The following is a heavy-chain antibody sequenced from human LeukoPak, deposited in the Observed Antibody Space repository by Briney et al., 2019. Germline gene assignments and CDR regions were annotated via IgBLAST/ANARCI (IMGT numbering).Heavy chain of an antibody. CDR1: GFTFSNYY. CDR3: ATPPIAAAGGRAFDY. CDR2: ICISSSYT. Sequence: GQSLTLSCAVSGFTFSNYYMSWICQAPGKGLELVSYICISSSYTNYADSVKGRFTISRDNATNSLYLQMNSLRAEDTAVYYCATPPIAAAGGRAFDYWGQGTLVTVSS. V-gene: IGHV3-11*03. J-gene: IGHJ4*02. D-gene: IGHD6-13*01.